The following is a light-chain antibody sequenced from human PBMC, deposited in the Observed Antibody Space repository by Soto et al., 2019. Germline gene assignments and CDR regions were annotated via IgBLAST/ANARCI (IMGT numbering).Light chain of an antibody. CDR1: SSDVGGYNY. CDR2: DVT. V-gene: IGLV2-14*01. CDR3: SSYARSISYV. Sequence: QSALTQPASVSGSPGQSITISCTGTSSDVGGYNYVSWFQQHPGKAPKLLIYDVTDRPSGVSIRFSGSKSGNTASLTISGLQAEDEADYYCSSYARSISYVFGTGTKVTVL. J-gene: IGLJ1*01.